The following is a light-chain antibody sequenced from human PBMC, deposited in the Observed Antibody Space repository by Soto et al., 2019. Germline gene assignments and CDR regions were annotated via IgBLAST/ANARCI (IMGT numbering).Light chain of an antibody. CDR1: SSDVGGYSY. J-gene: IGLJ3*02. CDR3: SSYTSSNTWV. V-gene: IGLV2-14*01. Sequence: QSALTQPASVSGSPGQSITISCTGTSSDVGGYSYVSWYQQHPGKAPKLMIYVVINRPSAVSNRFSGSKSGNTASLTISGLQAEDEADYHCSSYTSSNTWVFGGGTKLTVL. CDR2: VVI.